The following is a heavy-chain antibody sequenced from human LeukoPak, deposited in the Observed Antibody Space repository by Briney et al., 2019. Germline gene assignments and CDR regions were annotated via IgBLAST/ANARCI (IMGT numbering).Heavy chain of an antibody. V-gene: IGHV4-4*09. Sequence: SETLSLTCTVSGGSISSYYWSWIRQPPGKGLEWIWYIYTSGSTNYNPSLKSRVTISVDTSKNQFSLKLSSVTAADTAVYYCARQGSLYNWFDPWGQGTLVTVSS. CDR3: ARQGSLYNWFDP. CDR2: IYTSGST. J-gene: IGHJ5*02. CDR1: GGSISSYY. D-gene: IGHD1-26*01.